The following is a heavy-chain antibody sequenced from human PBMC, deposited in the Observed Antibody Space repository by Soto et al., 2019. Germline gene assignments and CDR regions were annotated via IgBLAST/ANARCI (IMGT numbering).Heavy chain of an antibody. J-gene: IGHJ4*02. V-gene: IGHV3-7*05. CDR1: GFTFSDYW. CDR3: TAGSGWDSDY. Sequence: EVQLVESGGDLVPPGGSPRLSCSASGFTFSDYWMNWVRQAPGKGLEWVAIIKQDGSQRYYVDSVKGRFTISRDNAKTSLYLEMNSLRAEDTSLYYCTAGSGWDSDYWGQGALVTGSS. D-gene: IGHD6-19*01. CDR2: IKQDGSQR.